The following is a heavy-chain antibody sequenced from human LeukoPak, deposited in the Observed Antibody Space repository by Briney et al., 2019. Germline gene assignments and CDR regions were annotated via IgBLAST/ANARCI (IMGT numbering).Heavy chain of an antibody. CDR3: ARDPYYDFWSGYRDY. D-gene: IGHD3-3*01. CDR1: GFTFSSYS. Sequence: GGSLRLSCAASGFTFSSYSMNWVRQAPGKGLEWVSSISSSSSYIYYADSVKGRFTISRDNAKNSLYLQMNSLRAEDTAVYYCARDPYYDFWSGYRDYWGQGTLVTVSS. V-gene: IGHV3-21*01. CDR2: ISSSSSYI. J-gene: IGHJ4*02.